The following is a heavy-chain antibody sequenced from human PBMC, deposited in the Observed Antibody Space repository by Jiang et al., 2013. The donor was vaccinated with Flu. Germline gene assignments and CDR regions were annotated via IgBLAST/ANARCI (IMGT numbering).Heavy chain of an antibody. Sequence: VQLVESGGGLVKPGGSLRLSCAASGFTFSSYSMNWVRQAPGKGLEWVSSISSSSSYIYYADSVKGRFTISRDNAKNSLYLQMNSLRAEDTAVYYCARDNIKPRYYDILTGYYPLRGFDYWGQGTLVTVSS. CDR1: GFTFSSYS. J-gene: IGHJ4*02. V-gene: IGHV3-21*01. CDR3: ARDNIKPRYYDILTGYYPLRGFDY. CDR2: ISSSSSYI. D-gene: IGHD3-9*01.